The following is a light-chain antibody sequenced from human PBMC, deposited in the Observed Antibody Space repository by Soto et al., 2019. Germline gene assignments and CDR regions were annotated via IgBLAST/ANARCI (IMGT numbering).Light chain of an antibody. CDR2: SNN. CDR1: SSNIRSNT. J-gene: IGLJ2*01. V-gene: IGLV1-44*01. Sequence: QLVLTQPPSASGTPGQRVTISCSGSSSNIRSNTVNWYQQLPGTAPKLLIYSNNQRPSGVPDRFSGSKSGTSASLAISGPQSEDEADYYCAAWDDSLKGVFGGGTKVTVL. CDR3: AAWDDSLKGV.